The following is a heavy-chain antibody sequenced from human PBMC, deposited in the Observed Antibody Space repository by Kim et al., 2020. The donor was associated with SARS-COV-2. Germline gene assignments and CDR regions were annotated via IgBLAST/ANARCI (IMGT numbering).Heavy chain of an antibody. Sequence: GGSLRLSCAASGFTFSNAWMSWVRQAPGKGLEWVGRIKSKTDGGTTDYAAPVKGRFTISRDDSKNTLYLQMNSLKTEDTAVYYCTSPRAYDSSGLLDYWGQGTLVTVSS. CDR2: IKSKTDGGTT. V-gene: IGHV3-15*01. D-gene: IGHD3-22*01. J-gene: IGHJ4*02. CDR1: GFTFSNAW. CDR3: TSPRAYDSSGLLDY.